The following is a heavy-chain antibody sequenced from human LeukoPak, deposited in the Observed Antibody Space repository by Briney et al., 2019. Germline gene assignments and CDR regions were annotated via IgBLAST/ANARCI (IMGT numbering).Heavy chain of an antibody. CDR2: IKQDGSEE. CDR3: ARDRCTSTSCFYDY. CDR1: GFTFSHYW. V-gene: IGHV3-7*01. J-gene: IGHJ4*02. Sequence: GGSLRLSCAASGFTFSHYWMTWVRQAPGKGLEWVANIKQDGSEEYYVDSVKGRFTVSRDNAKNSLYLQMNSLRAEDTAVYYCARDRCTSTSCFYDYWGQGALATVSS. D-gene: IGHD2-2*01.